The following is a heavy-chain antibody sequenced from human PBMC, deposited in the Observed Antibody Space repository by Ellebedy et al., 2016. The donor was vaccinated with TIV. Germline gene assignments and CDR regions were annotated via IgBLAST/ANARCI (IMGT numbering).Heavy chain of an antibody. V-gene: IGHV1-58*02. J-gene: IGHJ4*02. D-gene: IGHD3-10*01. Sequence: ASVKVSCKASGFTFTTSAIQWVRQARGQRLEWIGWIVVGSGNINYAQKLHEGVTITRDMSTTTAYMELRSLRSEDTAVYYCARDTPYYYGSGSLGYWGQGTLVTVSS. CDR2: IVVGSGNI. CDR1: GFTFTTSA. CDR3: ARDTPYYYGSGSLGY.